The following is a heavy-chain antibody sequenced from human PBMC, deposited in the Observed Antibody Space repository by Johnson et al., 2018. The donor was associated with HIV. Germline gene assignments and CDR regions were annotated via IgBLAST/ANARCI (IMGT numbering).Heavy chain of an antibody. J-gene: IGHJ3*02. V-gene: IGHV3-30-3*01. CDR1: GFTFSSYA. CDR2: ISYDGSNK. D-gene: IGHD6-13*01. Sequence: QVQLVESGGGVVQPGRSLRLSCAASGFTFSSYAMHWVRQAPGKGLEWVAVISYDGSNKYYADSVKGRFTISRDNSKNTLYLQMNSLRAEATAVYYCARDPQYSISWYLVAFDIWGQGTMVTVSS. CDR3: ARDPQYSISWYLVAFDI.